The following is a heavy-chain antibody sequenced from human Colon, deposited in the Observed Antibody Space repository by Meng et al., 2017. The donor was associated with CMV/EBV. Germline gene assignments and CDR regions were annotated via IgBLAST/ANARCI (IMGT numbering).Heavy chain of an antibody. CDR1: GFTFSNYT. CDR3: ARAGITIFGMVRYYFDY. J-gene: IGHJ4*02. Sequence: GGSLRLSCAASGFTFSNYTMNWVRQAPGKGLEWVSSISSSSTYIYYADSVKGRFTISRDNAKNSLYLHKNSLRAEDTAVYYCARAGITIFGMVRYYFDYWGQGTLVTVSS. V-gene: IGHV3-21*01. D-gene: IGHD3-3*01. CDR2: ISSSSTYI.